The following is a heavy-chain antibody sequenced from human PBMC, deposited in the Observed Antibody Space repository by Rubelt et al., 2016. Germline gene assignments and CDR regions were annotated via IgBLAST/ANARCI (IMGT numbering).Heavy chain of an antibody. CDR2: IYYSGST. CDR1: GGSISSYY. CDR3: ARQSYDSSGYYYGGFDY. D-gene: IGHD3-22*01. Sequence: QVQLQESGPGLVKPSETLSLTCTVSGGSISSYYWSWIRQPPGKGLEWIGYIYYSGSTNYNPSLKSRVTISVDTSKNQCSLKLGSVTAADTAVYYCARQSYDSSGYYYGGFDYWGQGTLVTVSS. V-gene: IGHV4-59*08. J-gene: IGHJ4*02.